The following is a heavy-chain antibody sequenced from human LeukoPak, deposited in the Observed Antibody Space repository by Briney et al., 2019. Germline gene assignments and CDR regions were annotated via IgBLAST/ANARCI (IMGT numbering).Heavy chain of an antibody. D-gene: IGHD3-22*01. J-gene: IGHJ3*02. V-gene: IGHV4-4*07. CDR2: IYTSGST. Sequence: SETLSLTCTVSGGSLSSYYWSWIRQPAGKGLEWIGRIYTSGSTNYNPSLKSRVTMSVDTSKNQFSLKLSSVTAADTAVYYCARSQSYYYDSSAQGAFDIWGQGTMVTVSS. CDR3: ARSQSYYYDSSAQGAFDI. CDR1: GGSLSSYY.